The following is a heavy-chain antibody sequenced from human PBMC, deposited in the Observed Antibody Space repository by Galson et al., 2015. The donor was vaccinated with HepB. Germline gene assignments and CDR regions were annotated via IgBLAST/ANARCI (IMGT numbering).Heavy chain of an antibody. CDR3: IRPYCSGTSCYSMDV. CDR2: IRDKGNSYAT. J-gene: IGHJ6*03. V-gene: IGHV3-73*01. D-gene: IGHD2-2*01. Sequence: SLRLSCAASGFTFSGSAIHWVRQASGKGLEWVGRIRDKGNSYATAYAASVKGRFTISRDDPKNTAYLQMNSLKTEDTAVYYCIRPYCSGTSCYSMDVWGKGTTVTVSS. CDR1: GFTFSGSA.